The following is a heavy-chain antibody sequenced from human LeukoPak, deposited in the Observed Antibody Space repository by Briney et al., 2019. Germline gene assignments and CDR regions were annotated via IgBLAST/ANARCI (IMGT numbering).Heavy chain of an antibody. J-gene: IGHJ4*02. V-gene: IGHV3-23*01. CDR3: AKDFSRGSYYFTFDY. D-gene: IGHD1-26*01. CDR2: ISGSGGST. CDR1: GFTFSSYA. Sequence: GGSLRLSCAASGFTFSSYAMSWVRQAPGKGLEWVSAISGSGGSTYYADSVKGRFTISRDNSKNTLYLQMNSLRAEDTAVYYCAKDFSRGSYYFTFDYWGQGTLVTVSS.